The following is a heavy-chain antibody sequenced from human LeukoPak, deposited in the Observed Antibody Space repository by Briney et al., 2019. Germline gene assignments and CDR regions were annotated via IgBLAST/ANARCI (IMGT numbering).Heavy chain of an antibody. D-gene: IGHD5-12*01. CDR2: IYYSRST. J-gene: IGHJ6*03. CDR3: ARTVAPALATSYYYSYMDV. V-gene: IGHV4-39*01. Sequence: PSETLSLTCTVSGGSISSSSYYWGWIRQPPGKGLEWIGSIYYSRSTYYNPSLKSRVTISVDTSKNQFSLKLSSVTAADTAVYYCARTVAPALATSYYYSYMDVWGKGTTVTVSS. CDR1: GGSISSSSYY.